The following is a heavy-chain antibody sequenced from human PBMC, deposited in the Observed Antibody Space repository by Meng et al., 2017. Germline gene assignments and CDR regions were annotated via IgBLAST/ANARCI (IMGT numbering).Heavy chain of an antibody. CDR1: GGSISSYY. CDR3: ARLRMIEPKLYYYYGMDV. Sequence: SETLSLTCTVSGGSISSYYWSWIRQPPGKGLEWIGYIYYSGSTNYNPSLKSRVTILVDTSKNQFSLKLSSVTAADTAVYYCARLRMIEPKLYYYYGMDVWGQGTTVTVSS. CDR2: IYYSGST. J-gene: IGHJ6*02. D-gene: IGHD3-22*01. V-gene: IGHV4-59*01.